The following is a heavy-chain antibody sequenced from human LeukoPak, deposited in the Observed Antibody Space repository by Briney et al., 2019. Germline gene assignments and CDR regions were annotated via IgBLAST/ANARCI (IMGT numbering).Heavy chain of an antibody. V-gene: IGHV4-39*01. CDR2: IYYSGIT. CDR1: GGSISCSSYY. CDR3: ARHNRIYSGSY. J-gene: IGHJ4*02. D-gene: IGHD1-26*01. Sequence: SETLSLTCTVSGGSISCSSYYWGWIRQPPGKRLEWIGSIYYSGITYYNPSLKSRVTISVDTSKNQFSLKLSSVTVADTAVYYCARHNRIYSGSYWGQGTLVTVSS.